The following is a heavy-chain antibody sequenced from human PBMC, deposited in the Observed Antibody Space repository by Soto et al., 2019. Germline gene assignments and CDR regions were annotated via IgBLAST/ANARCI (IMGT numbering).Heavy chain of an antibody. J-gene: IGHJ4*02. CDR1: GFTFSSYG. CDR3: ARSRITMVRGSYYFDY. CDR2: IWYDGSNK. D-gene: IGHD3-10*01. Sequence: QVQLVESGGGVVQPGRSLRLSCAASGFTFSSYGMHWVRRAPGKGLEWVAVIWYDGSNKYYADSVKGRFTISRDNSKNTLYLQMNSLRAEDTAVYYCARSRITMVRGSYYFDYWGQGTLVTVSS. V-gene: IGHV3-33*01.